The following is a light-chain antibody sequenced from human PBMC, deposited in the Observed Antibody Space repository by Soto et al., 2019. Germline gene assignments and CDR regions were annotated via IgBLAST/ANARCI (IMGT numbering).Light chain of an antibody. CDR3: QQYIRWPLT. CDR2: GAS. J-gene: IGKJ4*01. Sequence: NVLTQSPGTLSLSPGEGATLSCRASQSISSNYLAWYHQRPGQAPRLLIYGASSRATDIPDRFRGSGSGTEFTLTISSLQSEDFAVYYCQQYIRWPLTFGGGTKVDIK. CDR1: QSISSNY. V-gene: IGKV3-20*01.